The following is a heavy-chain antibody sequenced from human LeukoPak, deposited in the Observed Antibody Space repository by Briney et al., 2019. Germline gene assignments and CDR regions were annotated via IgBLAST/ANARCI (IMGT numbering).Heavy chain of an antibody. V-gene: IGHV4-38-2*02. J-gene: IGHJ4*02. CDR1: GSSISSGYY. Sequence: SETLSLTCSVSGSSISSGYYWGWIRPSPGKGLEWIGNKYHTGSSYDNPSLKSRITISLDTSKNQFSLKVRSVTAADTAVYYCARAEVTTSSLDYWGQGTLVTVSS. CDR3: ARAEVTTSSLDY. CDR2: KYHTGSS. D-gene: IGHD4-17*01.